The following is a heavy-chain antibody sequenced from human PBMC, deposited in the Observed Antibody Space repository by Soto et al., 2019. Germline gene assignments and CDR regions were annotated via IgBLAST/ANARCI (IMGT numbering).Heavy chain of an antibody. CDR2: ISGSGGST. CDR3: AKDLYGYVFSPYFVY. V-gene: IGHV3-23*01. D-gene: IGHD5-12*01. Sequence: EVQLLESGGGLVQPGGSLRLSCAASGFTFSSYAMSWVRQAPGKGLEWVSAISGSGGSTYYADSVKGRFTITRYNSKNTLYLQMNRQRAEDTAVYYCAKDLYGYVFSPYFVYWGQGTLVTVSS. CDR1: GFTFSSYA. J-gene: IGHJ4*02.